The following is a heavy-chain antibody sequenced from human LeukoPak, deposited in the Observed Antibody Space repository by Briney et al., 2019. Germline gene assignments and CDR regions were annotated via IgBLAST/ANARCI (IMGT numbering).Heavy chain of an antibody. Sequence: PSETLSLTCTVSGGSISSYYWRWIRQPPGKGLEWIGYIYTSGSTNYNPSLKSRVTISVDTSKNQFSLKLSSVTAADTAVYYCARHGYYDSSGYYYVGFDYWGQGTLVTVSS. D-gene: IGHD3-22*01. CDR2: IYTSGST. V-gene: IGHV4-4*09. J-gene: IGHJ4*02. CDR3: ARHGYYDSSGYYYVGFDY. CDR1: GGSISSYY.